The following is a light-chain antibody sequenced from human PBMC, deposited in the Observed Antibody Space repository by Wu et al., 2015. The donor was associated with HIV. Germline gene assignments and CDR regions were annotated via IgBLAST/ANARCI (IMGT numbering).Light chain of an antibody. V-gene: IGKV3-20*01. J-gene: IGKJ1*01. Sequence: EIVLTQSPDILSLSPGERATLSCRASQSVGSTFLAWYQQKPGQAPKLLIYGASSRATGIPDRFSGSGSGTDFTLTISRLEPEDFAVYYCQQYANSPATFGQGTTV. CDR3: QQYANSPAT. CDR2: GAS. CDR1: QSVGSTF.